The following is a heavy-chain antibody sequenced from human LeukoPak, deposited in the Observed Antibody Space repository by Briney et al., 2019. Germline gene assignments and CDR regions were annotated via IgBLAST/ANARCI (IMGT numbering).Heavy chain of an antibody. V-gene: IGHV3-30-3*01. J-gene: IGHJ6*02. CDR3: ARDGNYGDYGLDYYYYGMDV. CDR1: GFTFSSYA. CDR2: ISYDGSNK. D-gene: IGHD4-17*01. Sequence: PGGSLRLSCAASGFTFSSYAMHWVRQAPGKGLEWVAVISYDGSNKYYADSVKGRFTISRDNSKNTLYLQMNSLRAEDTAVYYCARDGNYGDYGLDYYYYGMDVWGQGTTVTVSS.